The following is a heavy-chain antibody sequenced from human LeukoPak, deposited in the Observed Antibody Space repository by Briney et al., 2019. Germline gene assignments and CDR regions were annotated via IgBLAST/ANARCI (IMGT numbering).Heavy chain of an antibody. J-gene: IGHJ3*02. CDR1: RYTFTGYY. CDR3: ARGSGDGYNYHSEVPDDAFDI. D-gene: IGHD5-24*01. V-gene: IGHV1-2*02. Sequence: ASVKVSCKASRYTFTGYYMHWVRQAPGQGLEWMGWFNPNSGGTNYAQKFQGRVTMTRDTSISTAYMELSRLRSDDTAVYYCARGSGDGYNYHSEVPDDAFDIWGQGTMVTVSS. CDR2: FNPNSGGT.